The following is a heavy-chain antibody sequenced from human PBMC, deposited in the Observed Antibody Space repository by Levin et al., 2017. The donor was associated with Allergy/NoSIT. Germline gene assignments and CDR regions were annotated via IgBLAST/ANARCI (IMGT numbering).Heavy chain of an antibody. D-gene: IGHD2-8*02. CDR2: TKHDGSEK. Sequence: ETLSLTCAASGFTFSSYWMSWVRQAPGKGLEWVANTKHDGSEKYYVDSVKGRFTISRDNAKNSVYLQMDSLRVEDTAVYYCARNWRSAFDIWGQGTMVTVSS. CDR3: ARNWRSAFDI. J-gene: IGHJ3*02. V-gene: IGHV3-7*04. CDR1: GFTFSSYW.